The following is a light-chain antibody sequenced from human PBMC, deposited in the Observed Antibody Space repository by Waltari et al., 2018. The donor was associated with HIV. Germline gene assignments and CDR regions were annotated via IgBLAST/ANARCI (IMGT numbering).Light chain of an antibody. CDR3: ESYTSTSVWV. J-gene: IGLJ3*02. CDR1: SNDVGGYNY. Sequence: QSALTQPASVSGSPGQSITISCTGSSNDVGGYNYVSWFQQHPGKAPRLMNYDVSTRPSGVSVRFSGSKSGDTASLTISGLQPEDEADYYCESYTSTSVWVFGGGTRLTVL. CDR2: DVS. V-gene: IGLV2-14*03.